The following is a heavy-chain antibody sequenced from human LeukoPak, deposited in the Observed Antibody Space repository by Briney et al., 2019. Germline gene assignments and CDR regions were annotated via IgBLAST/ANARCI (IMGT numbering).Heavy chain of an antibody. J-gene: IGHJ4*02. V-gene: IGHV4-30-2*01. Sequence: SETLSLTCTVSGGSISSGGYYWSWIRQPPGKGLEWIGYIYHSGSTYYNPSLKSRVTTSVDRSKNQFSLKLSSVTAADTAVYYCARIVDTAMVRGDYFDYWGQGTLVTVSS. CDR2: IYHSGST. CDR1: GGSISSGGYY. CDR3: ARIVDTAMVRGDYFDY. D-gene: IGHD5-18*01.